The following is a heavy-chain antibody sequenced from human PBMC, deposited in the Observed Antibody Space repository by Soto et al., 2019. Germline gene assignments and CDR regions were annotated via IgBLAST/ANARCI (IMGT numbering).Heavy chain of an antibody. V-gene: IGHV2-5*02. J-gene: IGHJ4*02. Sequence: QITLKESGPTLVKPTQTLTLTCTFSGFSLSTSGVGVGWIRQPPGKALEWLALIYWDDDKRYSPSLKSRLSLTKDTSKNQVALTMTNMDPVDTATYYCARDSSGYYGFDYWGQGTLVTVSS. CDR2: IYWDDDK. CDR1: GFSLSTSGVG. CDR3: ARDSSGYYGFDY. D-gene: IGHD3-22*01.